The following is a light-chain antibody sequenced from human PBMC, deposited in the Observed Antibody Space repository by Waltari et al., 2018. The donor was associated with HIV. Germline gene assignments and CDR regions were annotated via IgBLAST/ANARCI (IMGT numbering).Light chain of an antibody. CDR2: DVS. CDR3: SSYTSGSTWV. CDR1: SSDIGYFKF. Sequence: QSALTQPASVSGSPGQSITISCTGTSSDIGYFKFVSWYQQHPGKAPKLMIYDVSSWPSGVSDRISGSESGNTASLSVSGLQAEDEADYYCSSYTSGSTWVFGGGTKVTVL. J-gene: IGLJ3*02. V-gene: IGLV2-14*03.